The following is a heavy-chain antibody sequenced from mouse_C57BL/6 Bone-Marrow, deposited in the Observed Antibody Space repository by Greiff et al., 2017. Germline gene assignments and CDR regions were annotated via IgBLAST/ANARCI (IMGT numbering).Heavy chain of an antibody. V-gene: IGHV1-81*01. Sequence: VQLQQSGAELARPGASVKLSCKASGYTFTSYGISWVKQRTGQGLEWIGEIYPRSGNTYSNETFKGKATLTADKSSSTAYMVLRSLTTVDSAFYFCAREKFIYYYGSSYEKADYWGQGTTLTVSS. J-gene: IGHJ2*01. CDR1: GYTFTSYG. D-gene: IGHD1-1*01. CDR2: IYPRSGNT. CDR3: AREKFIYYYGSSYEKADY.